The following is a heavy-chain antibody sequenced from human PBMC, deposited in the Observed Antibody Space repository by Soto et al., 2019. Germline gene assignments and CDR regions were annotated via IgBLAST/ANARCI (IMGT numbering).Heavy chain of an antibody. V-gene: IGHV4-59*08. D-gene: IGHD3-10*01. CDR3: FIHNYGSGSTLLDY. Sequence: PSWTLSLTRTVPGDSIGRNYWSWIRQPPGKGLEWIGFIYYDGNTKDNPSLKSRVTISVDTSKNQFSLKLNSMTAADTAVYYCFIHNYGSGSTLLDYCGRGSLVTVSS. CDR2: IYYDGNT. CDR1: GDSIGRNY. J-gene: IGHJ4*02.